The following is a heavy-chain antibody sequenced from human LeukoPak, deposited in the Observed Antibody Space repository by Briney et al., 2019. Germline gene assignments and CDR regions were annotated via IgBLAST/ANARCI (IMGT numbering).Heavy chain of an antibody. Sequence: GGSLRLSCAASGFTFSSYAMHWVRQAPGKGLEWVAVISYDGSNKYYADSVKGRFTISRDNSKNTLYLQMNSLRAEDTAVYYCARCYTYGTTWFGGLDVWGQGTTVTVSS. J-gene: IGHJ6*02. CDR3: ARCYTYGTTWFGGLDV. V-gene: IGHV3-30-3*01. CDR1: GFTFSSYA. D-gene: IGHD3-10*01. CDR2: ISYDGSNK.